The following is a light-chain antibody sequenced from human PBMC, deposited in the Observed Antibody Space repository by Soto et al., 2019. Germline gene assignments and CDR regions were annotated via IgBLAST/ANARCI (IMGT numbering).Light chain of an antibody. V-gene: IGLV2-8*01. Sequence: QSVLTQPPSASGSPGQSVTISCTGTSSDIGAYIYVSWYQQHPGKAPKLMISEVSRRPSGVPERFSGSKSGNTASLTVSGLQAYDEAHYYCSSYAGSNNFVFGTGTKLAVL. CDR3: SSYAGSNNFV. CDR1: SSDIGAYIY. CDR2: EVS. J-gene: IGLJ1*01.